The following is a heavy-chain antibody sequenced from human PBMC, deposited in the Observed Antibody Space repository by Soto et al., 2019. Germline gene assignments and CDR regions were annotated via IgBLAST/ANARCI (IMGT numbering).Heavy chain of an antibody. D-gene: IGHD3-16*01. V-gene: IGHV3-23*01. CDR1: GFMFRTYT. J-gene: IGHJ2*01. CDR3: LKDPTLITACYFDF. CDR2: ISGNGDFT. Sequence: DVQLLESGGGLVQPGGSLRLSCAASGFMFRTYTMTWVRQASGKGLDWVSSISGNGDFTYYSDSVKGQFTVSRVNSNSTLYLEMGGFTVEDTAIYHCLKDPTLITACYFDFGGRDTLVSVSS.